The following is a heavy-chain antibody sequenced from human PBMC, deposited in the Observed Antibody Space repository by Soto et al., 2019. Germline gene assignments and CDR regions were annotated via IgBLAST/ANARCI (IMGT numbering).Heavy chain of an antibody. V-gene: IGHV3-15*01. CDR2: IKNKFEGATT. CDR1: GFTLSNAW. CDR3: APDRNFDY. Sequence: PGGSLRLSCAASGFTLSNAWVSWVRQAPGKGLEWVGRIKNKFEGATTDYAAPVKGRFTISRDDSKNMLYLQMSSLITDDTAVYYCAPDRNFDYWGQGTLVTVYS. J-gene: IGHJ4*02.